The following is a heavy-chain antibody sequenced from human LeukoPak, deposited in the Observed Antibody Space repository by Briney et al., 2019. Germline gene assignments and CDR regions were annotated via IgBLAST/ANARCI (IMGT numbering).Heavy chain of an antibody. D-gene: IGHD5-24*01. CDR2: IRYDGSNK. J-gene: IGHJ5*02. CDR1: GFTFSSYG. Sequence: SGGSLRLSCAASGFTFSSYGMHWVRQAPGKGLEWVAFIRYDGSNKYYADSVKGRFTISRDNSKRTLYLQMNSLRSEDTAFYYCATDHSMADTAWWFDPWGQGTLVTVSS. CDR3: ATDHSMADTAWWFDP. V-gene: IGHV3-30*02.